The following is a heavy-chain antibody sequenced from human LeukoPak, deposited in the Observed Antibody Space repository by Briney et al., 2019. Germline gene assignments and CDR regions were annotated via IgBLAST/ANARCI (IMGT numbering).Heavy chain of an antibody. Sequence: GGSLRLSCAASGFTFDDYAMHWVRQAPGKGLEWVSGISWNSGSIGYADSVKGRFTISRDNAKNSLYLQMNSLRAEDTALYYCAKGKGVITNRYFDYWGQGTLVTVSS. V-gene: IGHV3-9*01. J-gene: IGHJ4*02. CDR1: GFTFDDYA. CDR2: ISWNSGSI. D-gene: IGHD3-22*01. CDR3: AKGKGVITNRYFDY.